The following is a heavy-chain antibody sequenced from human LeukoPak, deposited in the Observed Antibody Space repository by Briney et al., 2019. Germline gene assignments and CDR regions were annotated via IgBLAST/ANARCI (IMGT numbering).Heavy chain of an antibody. CDR2: ISDSGGST. V-gene: IGHV3-23*01. J-gene: IGHJ4*02. D-gene: IGHD1-1*01. CDR3: ATLPRTNVAWYFEY. CDR1: GLTFSNSA. Sequence: GGSLRLACSASGLTFSNSAMIWLRQTPGKGLEWISVISDSGGSTSQADSVKGRFTISRDNPKNTLYLQMNSLRPEDTGLYYCATLPRTNVAWYFEYWGQGALVTVSS.